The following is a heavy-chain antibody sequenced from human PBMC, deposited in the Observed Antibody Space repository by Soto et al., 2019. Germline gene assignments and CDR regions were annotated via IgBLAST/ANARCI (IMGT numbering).Heavy chain of an antibody. CDR2: ISPDGSST. V-gene: IGHV3-74*01. J-gene: IGHJ4*02. CDR1: GFTFSGYW. D-gene: IGHD4-17*01. CDR3: LRCFTVKVPPTEPGGY. Sequence: GGSLRLSCAASGFTFSGYWMHWVRHAPGKGLVWVSRISPDGSSTSYADSVKGRFTISKDNAKNTLYLQMNNLRVEDTAVYYCLRCFTVKVPPTEPGGYWGQGTLVTVSS.